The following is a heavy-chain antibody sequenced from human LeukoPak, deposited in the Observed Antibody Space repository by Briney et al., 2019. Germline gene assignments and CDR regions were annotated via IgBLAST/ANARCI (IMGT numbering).Heavy chain of an antibody. CDR1: GFTFSSYA. CDR3: AKDRAYDSSGYYLGEFDY. D-gene: IGHD3-22*01. Sequence: GGSLRLSCAASGFTFSSYAMSWVRQAPGKGLEWVSAISGSGGSTYYADSVKGRFTISRDNSKNTLYLQMNSLRAEDTAVYYCAKDRAYDSSGYYLGEFDYWGQGTLVTVSS. V-gene: IGHV3-23*01. CDR2: ISGSGGST. J-gene: IGHJ4*02.